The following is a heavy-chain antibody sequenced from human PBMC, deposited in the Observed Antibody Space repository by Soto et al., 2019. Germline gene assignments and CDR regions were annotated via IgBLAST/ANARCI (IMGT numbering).Heavy chain of an antibody. V-gene: IGHV3-33*01. CDR2: IWYDGSNK. D-gene: IGHD3-9*01. CDR1: GFTFSSYG. Sequence: GGSLRLSCAASGFTFSSYGMHWVRQAPGKGLEWVAVIWYDGSNKYYADSVKGRFTISRDNSKNTLYLQMNSLRAEDTAVYYCARDAAKIYDILTGGEPEHWFDPWGQGTLVTVSS. CDR3: ARDAAKIYDILTGGEPEHWFDP. J-gene: IGHJ5*02.